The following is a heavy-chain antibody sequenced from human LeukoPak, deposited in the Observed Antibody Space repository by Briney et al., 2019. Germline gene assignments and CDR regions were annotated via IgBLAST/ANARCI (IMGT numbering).Heavy chain of an antibody. CDR1: GVSISSGVSY. V-gene: IGHV4-31*03. CDR2: TSYSGST. D-gene: IGHD1-1*01. J-gene: IGHJ3*02. Sequence: SETLSLTCTVSGVSISSGVSYWSWIRQHPGRGLEWIGYTSYSGSTYQNPSLKSRVTISLDTSKNQFSLKLNSVTAADTAVYYCARDVDNNDAFHIWGQGTMVTVSS. CDR3: ARDVDNNDAFHI.